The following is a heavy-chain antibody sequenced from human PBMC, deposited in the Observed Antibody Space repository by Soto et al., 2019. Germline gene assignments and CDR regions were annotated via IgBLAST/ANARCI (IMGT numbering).Heavy chain of an antibody. J-gene: IGHJ5*02. V-gene: IGHV3-23*01. Sequence: EVQLLESGGGLVQPGGSLRLSCAAPGFTFSSYAMSWVRQAPGKGLEWVSAISGSGGSTYYADSVKGRFTISRDNSKNTLYLQMNSLRAEDTAVYYCAKAVVVVPAAPNWFDPWGQGTLVTVSS. CDR1: GFTFSSYA. D-gene: IGHD2-2*01. CDR3: AKAVVVVPAAPNWFDP. CDR2: ISGSGGST.